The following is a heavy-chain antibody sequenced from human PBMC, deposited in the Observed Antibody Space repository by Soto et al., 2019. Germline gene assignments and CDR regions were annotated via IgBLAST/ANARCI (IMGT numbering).Heavy chain of an antibody. D-gene: IGHD4-17*01. CDR2: ISGSGGST. CDR1: GFTFSSYA. J-gene: IGHJ4*02. Sequence: GGSLRLSCAASGFTFSSYAMSWVRQAPGKGLEWVSAISGSGGSTYYADSVKGRFTISRDNSKNTLYLQMNSLRAEDTAVYYCAKDLNLWYGDYDPRGGYWGQGTLVTVSS. CDR3: AKDLNLWYGDYDPRGGY. V-gene: IGHV3-23*01.